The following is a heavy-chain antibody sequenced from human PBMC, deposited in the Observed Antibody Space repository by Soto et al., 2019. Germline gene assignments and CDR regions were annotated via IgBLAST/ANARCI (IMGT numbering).Heavy chain of an antibody. CDR2: ISSSSSYI. D-gene: IGHD3-22*01. V-gene: IGHV3-21*01. Sequence: GGSLRLSCAASGFTFSSYSMNWVRQAPGKGLEWVSSISSSSSYIYYADSVKGRFTISRDNAKNSLYLQMNSLRAEDTAVYYCARDNYDSSGYYYSYFDYWGQGTLVTVSS. J-gene: IGHJ4*02. CDR3: ARDNYDSSGYYYSYFDY. CDR1: GFTFSSYS.